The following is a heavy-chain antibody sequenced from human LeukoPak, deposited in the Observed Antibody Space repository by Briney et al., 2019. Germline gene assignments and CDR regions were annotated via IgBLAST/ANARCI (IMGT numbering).Heavy chain of an antibody. CDR2: IIPIPGIA. CDR3: ARHKFVGTLFDY. CDR1: GGTFSSYA. D-gene: IGHD1-26*01. Sequence: SVKVSCKASGGTFSSYAISWVRQAPGQGLEWMGRIIPIPGIANYAQKFQGRVTITADKSTSTAYMELSSLRSEDTAVYYCARHKFVGTLFDYWGQGTLVTVSS. V-gene: IGHV1-69*04. J-gene: IGHJ4*02.